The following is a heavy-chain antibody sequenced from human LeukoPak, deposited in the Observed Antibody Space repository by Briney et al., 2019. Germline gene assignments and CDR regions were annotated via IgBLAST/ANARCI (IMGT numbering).Heavy chain of an antibody. D-gene: IGHD5-24*01. CDR2: IYYSGST. J-gene: IGHJ4*02. CDR1: SDSIRGYY. CDR3: ARLRDGYNSLDY. V-gene: IGHV4-59*01. Sequence: SETLSLTCSVSSDSIRGYYWRWIRQPPGKGLEWIGYIYYSGSTKNNPSLKSRVTISVDTSKNHFSLKLSSVTAADTAVYYCARLRDGYNSLDYWGQGTLVTVSS.